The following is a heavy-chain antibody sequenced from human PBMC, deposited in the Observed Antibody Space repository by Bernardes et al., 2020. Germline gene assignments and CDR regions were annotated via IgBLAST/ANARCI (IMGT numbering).Heavy chain of an antibody. CDR2: ISGSGGSP. Sequence: VGSLILSCAASGFTFRSSAMSWVRQAPGKGLEWVSAISGSGGSPYYADSVKGRFTISRDNSKNTLYLQMNSLRAEDTAVYYCAKDLTMVSHYWGQGTLVTGSS. CDR3: AKDLTMVSHY. J-gene: IGHJ4*02. V-gene: IGHV3-23*01. CDR1: GFTFRSSA. D-gene: IGHD3-10*01.